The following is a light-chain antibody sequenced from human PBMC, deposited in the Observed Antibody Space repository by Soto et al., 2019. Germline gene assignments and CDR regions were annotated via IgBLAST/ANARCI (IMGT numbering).Light chain of an antibody. V-gene: IGKV1-39*01. CDR1: QSISSY. CDR2: AAS. CDR3: QQSYSTRYT. Sequence: DIQMTQSPSSLSASVGDRVTITCRASQSISSYFNWYQQKPGKAPKLQIYAASSLQSWVPSMFNGSGSGTDFTLTISSLPPEDFATYYCQQSYSTRYTFGQGTKLEIK. J-gene: IGKJ2*01.